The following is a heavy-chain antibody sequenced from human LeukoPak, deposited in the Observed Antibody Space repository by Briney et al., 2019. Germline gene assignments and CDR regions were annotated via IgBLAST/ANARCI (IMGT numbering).Heavy chain of an antibody. CDR3: ARGYDFWSGYYPPAGWFDP. J-gene: IGHJ5*02. CDR1: GGSISSSSYY. Sequence: PSETLSLTCTVSGGSISSSSYYWGWIRQPPGKGLEWIGSIYYSGSTYYNPSLKSRVTISVDTSKNQFSLKLSSVTAADTAVYYCARGYDFWSGYYPPAGWFDPWGQGTLVTVSS. D-gene: IGHD3-3*01. CDR2: IYYSGST. V-gene: IGHV4-39*07.